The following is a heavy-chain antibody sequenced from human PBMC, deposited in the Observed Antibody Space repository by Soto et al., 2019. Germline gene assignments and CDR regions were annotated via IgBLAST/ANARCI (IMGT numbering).Heavy chain of an antibody. Sequence: LALFSAAYGFIFDHYAMHWVRQAPGKGLEWVSGINWNSGSARYADSVKGRVTISRENAKNTLHLQMNSLRVEDTGVYYCSKDVPLRGWLYLGVDDWGQRNLVTV. J-gene: IGHJ4*02. CDR2: INWNSGSA. D-gene: IGHD3-22*01. V-gene: IGHV3-9*01. CDR3: SKDVPLRGWLYLGVDD. CDR1: GFIFDHYA.